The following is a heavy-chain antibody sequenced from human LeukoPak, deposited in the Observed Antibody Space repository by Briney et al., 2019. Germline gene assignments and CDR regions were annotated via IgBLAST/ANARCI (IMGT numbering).Heavy chain of an antibody. CDR3: ARIRGCSSTSCFNPEGWFDP. CDR1: GYTFTSYG. V-gene: IGHV1-18*01. CDR2: ISAYNGNT. J-gene: IGHJ5*02. D-gene: IGHD2-2*01. Sequence: ASVKVSRKASGYTFTSYGISWVRQAPGQGLEWMGWISAYNGNTNYAQKLQGRVTMTTDTSTSTAYMELRSLRSDDTAVYYCARIRGCSSTSCFNPEGWFDPWGQGTLVTVSS.